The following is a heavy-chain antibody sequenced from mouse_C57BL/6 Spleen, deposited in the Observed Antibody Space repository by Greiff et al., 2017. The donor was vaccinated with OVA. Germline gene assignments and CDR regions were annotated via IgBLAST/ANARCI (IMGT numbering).Heavy chain of an antibody. CDR2: IYPGDGDT. D-gene: IGHD1-1*01. CDR3: ARYYYGSSRAMDY. CDR1: GYAFSSSW. Sequence: VQLQQSGPELVKPGASVKISCKASGYAFSSSWMNWVKQRPGKGLEWIGRIYPGDGDTNYNGKFKGKATLTADKSSSTAYMQLSSLTSEDSAVYFCARYYYGSSRAMDYWGQGTSVTVSS. V-gene: IGHV1-82*01. J-gene: IGHJ4*01.